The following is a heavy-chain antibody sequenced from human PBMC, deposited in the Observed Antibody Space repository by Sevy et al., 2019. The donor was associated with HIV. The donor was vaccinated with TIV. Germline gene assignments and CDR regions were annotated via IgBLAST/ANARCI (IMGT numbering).Heavy chain of an antibody. Sequence: GGSLRLSCAASEFMFSTYAMHWVRQAPGKGLEWVAVISYDGSRHYYGESVKGRFTISRDNSKNTLFLQMNSLRLEDTAFYYCARDAGYSTDWYPSDYWGQGTLVTVS. J-gene: IGHJ4*02. CDR2: ISYDGSRH. V-gene: IGHV3-30-3*01. CDR1: EFMFSTYA. D-gene: IGHD6-19*01. CDR3: ARDAGYSTDWYPSDY.